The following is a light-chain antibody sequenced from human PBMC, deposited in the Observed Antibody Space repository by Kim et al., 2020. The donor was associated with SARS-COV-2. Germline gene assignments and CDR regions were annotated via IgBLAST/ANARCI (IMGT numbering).Light chain of an antibody. CDR1: QSLAYSDGNIY. J-gene: IGKJ3*01. CDR2: KVS. V-gene: IGKV2-30*01. CDR3: MQGTHWPFT. Sequence: PASISCRSSQSLAYSDGNIYLNRFHQRPGQSPRRLIYKVSKRDSGVPDRFSGSGSGTDFTLQISRVEAEDVGVYYCMQGTHWPFTFGPGTKVDIK.